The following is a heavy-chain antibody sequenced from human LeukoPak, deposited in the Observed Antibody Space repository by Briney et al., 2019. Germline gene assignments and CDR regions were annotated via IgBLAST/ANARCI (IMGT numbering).Heavy chain of an antibody. D-gene: IGHD5-24*01. Sequence: KPSETLSLTCAVYGGSFSGYYWSWIRQPPGKGLEWIGEINHSGSTNYNPSLKSRVTISVDTSKNQFSLKLSSVTAAETAVYYCAREGRYRYGYNEYHSYMDIWGKGTTVTVSS. CDR1: GGSFSGYY. CDR3: AREGRYRYGYNEYHSYMDI. V-gene: IGHV4-34*01. J-gene: IGHJ6*03. CDR2: INHSGST.